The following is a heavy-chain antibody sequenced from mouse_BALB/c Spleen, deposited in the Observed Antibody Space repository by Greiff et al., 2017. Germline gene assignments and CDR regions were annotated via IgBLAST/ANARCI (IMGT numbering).Heavy chain of an antibody. D-gene: IGHD1-1*01. V-gene: IGHV1S127*01. CDR1: GYTFTSYW. Sequence: VQLQQSGPELVRPGASVKMSCKASGYTFTSYWMHWVKQRPGQGLEWIGMIDPSNSETRLNQKFKDKATLNVDKSSNTAYMQLSSLTSEDSAVYDCARSGEIDYDGSSAAWFAYWGQGTLVTGSA. CDR3: ARSGEIDYDGSSAAWFAY. J-gene: IGHJ3*01. CDR2: IDPSNSET.